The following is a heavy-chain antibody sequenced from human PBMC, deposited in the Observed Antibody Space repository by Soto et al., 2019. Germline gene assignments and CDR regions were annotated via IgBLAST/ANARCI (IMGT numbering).Heavy chain of an antibody. V-gene: IGHV5-51*01. D-gene: IGHD6-6*01. CDR2: IYPGDSGT. Sequence: GESRKISCKGSGYSFTSYWIGWVRQMPGKGLEWMGIIYPGDSGTRYSPSFQGQVTISADKSISTAYLQWSSLKASDTAMYYCARSAARPRYDYYYGMDVWGQGTTVTVSS. CDR3: ARSAARPRYDYYYGMDV. CDR1: GYSFTSYW. J-gene: IGHJ6*02.